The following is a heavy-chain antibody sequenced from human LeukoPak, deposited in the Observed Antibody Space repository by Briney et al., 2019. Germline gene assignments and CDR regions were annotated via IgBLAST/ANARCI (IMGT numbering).Heavy chain of an antibody. D-gene: IGHD3-10*01. Sequence: PGGSLRLSCAASGFTFSSYEMNWVRQAPGKGLEWVSYISSSGSTIYYADSVKGRFTISRDNAKNSLYLQMNSLRAEDTAVYYCARDLSSGSYNWFDPWGQGTLVTVSS. V-gene: IGHV3-48*03. CDR3: ARDLSSGSYNWFDP. J-gene: IGHJ5*02. CDR1: GFTFSSYE. CDR2: ISSSGSTI.